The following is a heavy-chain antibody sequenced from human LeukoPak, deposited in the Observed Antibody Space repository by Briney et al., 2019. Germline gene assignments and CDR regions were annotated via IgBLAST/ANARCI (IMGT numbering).Heavy chain of an antibody. Sequence: GGSLRLSCAASGFTFNDYYMSWIRQAPGKGLEWLSYINIGGTNTHYADSVKGRFTISRDNAKKSLYLEMNNLRAEDTALYYCATDGGGFDTWGQGVLVTVSS. J-gene: IGHJ5*02. CDR3: ATDGGGFDT. D-gene: IGHD6-25*01. V-gene: IGHV3-11*01. CDR2: INIGGTNT. CDR1: GFTFNDYY.